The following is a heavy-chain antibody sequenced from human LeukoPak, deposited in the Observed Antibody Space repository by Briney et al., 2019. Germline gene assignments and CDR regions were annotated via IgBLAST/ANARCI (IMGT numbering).Heavy chain of an antibody. CDR3: ARDGDTSVRGLNFDY. CDR1: GFSFSSHA. D-gene: IGHD3-10*01. V-gene: IGHV3-30-3*01. Sequence: GGSLRLSCTTSGFSFSSHAIHWVRQAPGKGLEWVAVMSYDGNNKYYADSVEGRFTISRDNSKSTLYLQMNSLITEDTAVYYCARDGDTSVRGLNFDYWGQGTLVTVSS. CDR2: MSYDGNNK. J-gene: IGHJ4*02.